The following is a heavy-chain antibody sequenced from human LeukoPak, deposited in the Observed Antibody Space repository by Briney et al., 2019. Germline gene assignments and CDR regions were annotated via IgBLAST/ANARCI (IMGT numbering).Heavy chain of an antibody. Sequence: SETLSLTCTVSGGSISSSSYYWGWIRQPPGKGLEWIGSIYYSGSTYYNPSLKSRGTISVDTSKNQFSLKLSSVTAADTAVYYCGRDLQYYFDYWGQGTLVTVSS. J-gene: IGHJ4*02. CDR1: GGSISSSSYY. CDR3: GRDLQYYFDY. V-gene: IGHV4-39*07. CDR2: IYYSGST.